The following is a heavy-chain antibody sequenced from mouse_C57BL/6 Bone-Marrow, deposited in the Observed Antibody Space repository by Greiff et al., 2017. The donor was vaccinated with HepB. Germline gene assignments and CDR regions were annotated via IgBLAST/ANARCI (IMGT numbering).Heavy chain of an antibody. D-gene: IGHD1-1*01. J-gene: IGHJ1*03. CDR2: IHPNSGST. CDR3: ARDGATVADWYFDV. V-gene: IGHV1-64*01. Sequence: QVQLQQPGAELVKPGASVKLSCKASGYTFTSYWMHWVKQRPGQGLEWIGMIHPNSGSTNYNEKFKSKATLTVDKSSSTAYMQLSSLTSEDSAVYYWARDGATVADWYFDVWGTGTTVTVSS. CDR1: GYTFTSYW.